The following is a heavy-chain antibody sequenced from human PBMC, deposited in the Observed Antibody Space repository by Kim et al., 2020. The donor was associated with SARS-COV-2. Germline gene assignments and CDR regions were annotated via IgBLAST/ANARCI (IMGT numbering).Heavy chain of an antibody. J-gene: IGHJ1*01. CDR2: INHAGST. CDR1: GGSFSDFQ. CDR3: AAGAPGH. V-gene: IGHV4-34*01. Sequence: SETLSLTCAVYGGSFSDFQWTWIRQTPGKGLEWIGEINHAGSTNYNPSLRSRISMSVDTSKNQFSLKLSSVNAADAAVYYCAAGAPGHWGHGTLVTVSS.